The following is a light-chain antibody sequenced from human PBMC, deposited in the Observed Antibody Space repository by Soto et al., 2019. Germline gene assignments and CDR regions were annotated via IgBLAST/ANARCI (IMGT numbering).Light chain of an antibody. J-gene: IGLJ2*01. CDR1: SSNIGSNY. CDR3: AAWDDSLSGVV. CDR2: SSN. V-gene: IGLV1-47*02. Sequence: QSLLTQPPSASGTPGQRVTISCSGRSSNIGSNYVYWYRQFPGTAPKLLIYSSNQRPSGVPDRFSGSKSGTSASLAISGLRSEDEADYYCAAWDDSLSGVVFGGGTKLTVL.